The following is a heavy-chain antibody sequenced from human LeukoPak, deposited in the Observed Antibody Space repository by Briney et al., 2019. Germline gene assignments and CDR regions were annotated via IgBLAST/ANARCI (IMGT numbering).Heavy chain of an antibody. CDR1: GGTFSSYA. J-gene: IGHJ5*02. D-gene: IGHD4-17*01. V-gene: IGHV1-69*04. Sequence: SVKVSCKASGGTFSSYAISWVRQAPGQGLEWMGRIIPILGIANYAQKFQGRVTITADKSTSTAYMELSSLRSEDTAVYYCALSLDYGDAPFDPWGQGTLVTVSS. CDR3: ALSLDYGDAPFDP. CDR2: IIPILGIA.